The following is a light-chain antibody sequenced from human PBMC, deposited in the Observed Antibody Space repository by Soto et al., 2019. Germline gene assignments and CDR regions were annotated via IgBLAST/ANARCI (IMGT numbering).Light chain of an antibody. V-gene: IGKV4-1*01. CDR3: QKYYSIPPT. Sequence: DIVMTQSPDSLALSLGERASINCKSSQSVLYSPNNKNYLTWYQQKPGQPPKLLIYWASTRESGVPDRFSGSGSGTDFTLTISSLQAEDVAVYYCQKYYSIPPTCGQGTTGAIK. CDR2: WAS. CDR1: QSVLYSPNNKNY. J-gene: IGKJ1*01.